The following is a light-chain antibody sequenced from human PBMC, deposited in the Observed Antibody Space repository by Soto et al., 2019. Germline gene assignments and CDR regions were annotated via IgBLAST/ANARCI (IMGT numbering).Light chain of an antibody. CDR2: KAS. CDR1: QSISSW. Sequence: DIQMTQSPSTLPASVGDRVTITCRASQSISSWLAWYQQKPGKAPKLLIYKASSLESGVPSRFSGSGSGTEFTLTISSLQPDDFATYYCQQYNSYSLWTFGQGTKVDI. CDR3: QQYNSYSLWT. V-gene: IGKV1-5*03. J-gene: IGKJ1*01.